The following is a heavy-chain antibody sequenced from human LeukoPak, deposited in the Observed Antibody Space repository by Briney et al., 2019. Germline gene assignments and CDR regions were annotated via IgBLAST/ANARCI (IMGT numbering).Heavy chain of an antibody. CDR2: IYYSGST. V-gene: IGHV4-39*01. Sequence: SETLSLTCTVSGGSISSSSYYWGWIRQPPGNGLEWIGSIYYSGSTYYNPSLKSRVTISVDTSKNQFSLKLSSVTAADTAVYYCARVNYDILTGYYKTIDYWGQGTLVTVSS. CDR1: GGSISSSSYY. D-gene: IGHD3-9*01. CDR3: ARVNYDILTGYYKTIDY. J-gene: IGHJ4*02.